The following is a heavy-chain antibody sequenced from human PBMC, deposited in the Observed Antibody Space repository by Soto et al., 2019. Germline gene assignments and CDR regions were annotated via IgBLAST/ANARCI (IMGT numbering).Heavy chain of an antibody. CDR2: ISYDGSNK. J-gene: IGHJ4*02. CDR1: GFTFSSYA. D-gene: IGHD2-2*01. Sequence: GGSLRLSCAASGFTFSSYAMHWVRQAPGKGLEWVAVISYDGSNKYHADSVKGRFTISRDNSKNTLYLQMNSLRAEDTAVYYCAREVVPAAPFDYWGQGTLVTVSS. CDR3: AREVVPAAPFDY. V-gene: IGHV3-30-3*01.